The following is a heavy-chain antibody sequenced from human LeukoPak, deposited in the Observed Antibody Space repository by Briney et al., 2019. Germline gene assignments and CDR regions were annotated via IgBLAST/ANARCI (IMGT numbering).Heavy chain of an antibody. CDR1: GFTFCDYY. CDR3: ASSDDAFDI. Sequence: GGSLRLSCAASGFTFCDYYMSWIRQAPGKRLEWVSYIGSSGSTIFYADSVKCRFTISRDTAKNSLYLQMNSLRAEDTAVYYCASSDDAFDIWGQGTMVTVSS. D-gene: IGHD3-10*01. J-gene: IGHJ3*02. CDR2: IGSSGSTI. V-gene: IGHV3-11*04.